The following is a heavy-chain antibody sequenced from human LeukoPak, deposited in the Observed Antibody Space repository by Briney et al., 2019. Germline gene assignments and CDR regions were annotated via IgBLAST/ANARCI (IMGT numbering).Heavy chain of an antibody. CDR2: IIPIFGTA. V-gene: IGHV1-69*13. D-gene: IGHD2-2*01. J-gene: IGHJ5*02. CDR1: GGTFSSYP. Sequence: SVKVSCKASGGTFSSYPISWVRQAPGQGLEWMGGIIPIFGTANYAQKFQGRVTITADESTSTAYMVLSSLRSEDTAVYYCARGPAEYCSSTSCYYWFDPWGQGTLVTVSS. CDR3: ARGPAEYCSSTSCYYWFDP.